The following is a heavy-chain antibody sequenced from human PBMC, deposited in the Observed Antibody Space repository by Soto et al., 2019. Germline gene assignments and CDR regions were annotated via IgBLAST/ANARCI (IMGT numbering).Heavy chain of an antibody. CDR1: GGSISSGDYY. V-gene: IGHV4-30-4*01. Sequence: SETLSLTCTVSGGSISSGDYYWSWIRQPPGKGLEWIGYIYYSGSTYYNPSLKSRVTISVDTSKNQFSLKLSSVTAADTAVYYCARRFQDCSGGRCYSYIQHWGKGTQVTVS. D-gene: IGHD2-15*01. CDR2: IYYSGST. J-gene: IGHJ1*01. CDR3: ARRFQDCSGGRCYSYIQH.